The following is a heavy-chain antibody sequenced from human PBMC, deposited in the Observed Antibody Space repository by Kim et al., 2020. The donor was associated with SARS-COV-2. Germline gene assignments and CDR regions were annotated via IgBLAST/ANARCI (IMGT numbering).Heavy chain of an antibody. CDR1: GGSISSNY. J-gene: IGHJ6*02. CDR3: ARGFQYYYYGMDV. V-gene: IGHV4-59*13. CDR2: IYSSGST. D-gene: IGHD3-10*01. Sequence: SETLSLTCTVSGGSISSNYWSWIRQPPGKGLEWIGYIYSSGSTNYNPSLKSRVTISIDTSKNQFSLKLSSVTAADTAVYYCARGFQYYYYGMDVWGQGTTVTVSS.